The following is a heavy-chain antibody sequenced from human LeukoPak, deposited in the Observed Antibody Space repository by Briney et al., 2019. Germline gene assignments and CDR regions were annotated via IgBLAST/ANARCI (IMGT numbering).Heavy chain of an antibody. CDR2: IYYSGST. D-gene: IGHD5-18*01. CDR3: ASGYSYSYSVY. Sequence: SETLSLTCTVSGGSISSYYWSWIRRPPGRGLEWIGYIYYSGSTNYNPSLKSRVTISVDTSKNQFSLKLSSVTAADTAVYYCASGYSYSYSVYWGQGTLVTVSS. J-gene: IGHJ4*02. CDR1: GGSISSYY. V-gene: IGHV4-59*08.